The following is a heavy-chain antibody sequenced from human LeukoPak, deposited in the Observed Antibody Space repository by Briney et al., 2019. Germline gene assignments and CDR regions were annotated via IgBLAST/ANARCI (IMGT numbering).Heavy chain of an antibody. Sequence: PSETLSLTCAVYGVSFSGYYWSWLRQPPGKGLEWIGEINHSGSTNYNPSLKSRVTISVDTSKNQFSLKLSSVTAADTAVYYCARGGNSSGWYPGYWGQGTLVTVSS. J-gene: IGHJ4*02. CDR3: ARGGNSSGWYPGY. V-gene: IGHV4-34*01. CDR1: GVSFSGYY. D-gene: IGHD6-19*01. CDR2: INHSGST.